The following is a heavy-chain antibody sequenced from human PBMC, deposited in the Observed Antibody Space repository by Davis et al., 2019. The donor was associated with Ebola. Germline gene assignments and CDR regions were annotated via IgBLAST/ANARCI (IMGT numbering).Heavy chain of an antibody. J-gene: IGHJ5*02. CDR2: INPNSGGT. CDR1: GYTFTGYY. Sequence: ASVKVSCKASGYTFTGYYMHWVRQAPGQGLEWMGRINPNSGGTNYAQKFQGRVTMTRGTSISTAYMELSSLRSEDTAVYYCARALSPRAARGRYWFDPWGQGTLVTVSS. CDR3: ARALSPRAARGRYWFDP. V-gene: IGHV1-2*06. D-gene: IGHD6-6*01.